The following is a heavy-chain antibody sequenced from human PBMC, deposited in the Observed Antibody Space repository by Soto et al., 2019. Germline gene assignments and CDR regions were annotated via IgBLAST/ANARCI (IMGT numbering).Heavy chain of an antibody. Sequence: EVQLVESGGGLVQPGGSLRLSCAASGFTFSNYWMHWVRQCPGKGLVWVSRINRDGSSTDYADSVKGRFTISRDNAKNTLYVQMNNLRAEDTAVYYCAKDLRGREDYWGQGTLVTVSS. D-gene: IGHD1-26*01. CDR1: GFTFSNYW. V-gene: IGHV3-74*01. CDR3: AKDLRGREDY. J-gene: IGHJ4*02. CDR2: INRDGSST.